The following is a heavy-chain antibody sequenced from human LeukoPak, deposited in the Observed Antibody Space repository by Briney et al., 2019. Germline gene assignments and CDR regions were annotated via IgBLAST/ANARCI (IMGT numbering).Heavy chain of an antibody. CDR3: ATDRGLR. CDR2: IKYDGSEK. V-gene: IGHV3-7*03. CDR1: GLTFSDYW. J-gene: IGHJ6*04. Sequence: GGSLRLSCAASGLTFSDYWMYWVGQAQGKGLEWVANIKYDGSEKYYVDSVKGRFTISRDNAKNSLYLQMNSLRVEDTAMYYCATDRGLRWGKGTTVTVSS.